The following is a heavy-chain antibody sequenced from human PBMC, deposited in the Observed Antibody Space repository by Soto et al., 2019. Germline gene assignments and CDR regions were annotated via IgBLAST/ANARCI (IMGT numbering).Heavy chain of an antibody. V-gene: IGHV3-7*01. D-gene: IGHD4-4*01. J-gene: IGHJ6*03. CDR2: IKQDGSEK. Sequence: GGSLRLSCAASGFTFSSYWMSWVRQAPGKGLEWVANIKQDGSEKYYVDSVKGRFTISRDNAKNSLYLQMNSLRAEDTAVYYCARDPYSNPYYYYYYMDVWGKGTTVTVSS. CDR1: GFTFSSYW. CDR3: ARDPYSNPYYYYYYMDV.